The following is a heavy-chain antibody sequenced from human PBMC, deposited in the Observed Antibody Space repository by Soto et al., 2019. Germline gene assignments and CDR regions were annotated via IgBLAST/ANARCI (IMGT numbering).Heavy chain of an antibody. J-gene: IGHJ6*02. Sequence: QVQLQESGPGLVKPSQTLSLTCTVSGGSISSGGYYWSWIRQHPGKGLEWIGYIYYSGSTYYNPYIMNRVTISVDTSKHQLSLKLSAVTAADTAVYYCASSSTSSSYYYGMDVWGQGTTVTVSS. CDR1: GGSISSGGYY. CDR2: IYYSGST. D-gene: IGHD6-6*01. CDR3: ASSSTSSSYYYGMDV. V-gene: IGHV4-31*03.